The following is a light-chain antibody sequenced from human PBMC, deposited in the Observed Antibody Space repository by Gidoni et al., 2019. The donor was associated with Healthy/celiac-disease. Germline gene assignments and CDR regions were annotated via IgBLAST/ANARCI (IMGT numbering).Light chain of an antibody. CDR1: QGISSY. CDR2: AAS. J-gene: IGKJ4*01. CDR3: QQYYSYPQLT. Sequence: IRMTKSPSSFSASTGDRVTITYRASQGISSYLAWYQQQPGKAPKLLIYAASTLQIGVPSRFSCSGSGTEFTLPISCLQSEDFATYYYQQYYSYPQLTFGGGTKVEIK. V-gene: IGKV1-8*01.